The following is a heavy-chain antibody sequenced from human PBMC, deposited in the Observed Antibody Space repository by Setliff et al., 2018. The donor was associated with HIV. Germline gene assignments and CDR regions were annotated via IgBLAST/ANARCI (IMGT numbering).Heavy chain of an antibody. Sequence: GGSLRLSCEASGFTFSDHYMTWVRQAPGKGLEWLGRIQSKIDGGTTDHAAPVKGRFTISRDDSRNTLYLQMNSLKPEDTAVYYCTTYSGYTDGPVEKYFDYWGQGTLVTAPQ. CDR2: IQSKIDGGTT. D-gene: IGHD5-12*01. CDR1: GFTFSDHY. V-gene: IGHV3-15*01. CDR3: TTYSGYTDGPVEKYFDY. J-gene: IGHJ4*02.